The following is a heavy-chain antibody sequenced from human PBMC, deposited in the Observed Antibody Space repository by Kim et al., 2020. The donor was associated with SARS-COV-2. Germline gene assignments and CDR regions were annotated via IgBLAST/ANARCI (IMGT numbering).Heavy chain of an antibody. CDR2: RGST. V-gene: IGHV3-66*01. CDR3: AREAYAFDI. Sequence: RGSTDNADSVKGRFTISRDNSKNTLYLQMNSLRAEDTAVYYCAREAYAFDIWGQGTMVTVSS. J-gene: IGHJ3*02.